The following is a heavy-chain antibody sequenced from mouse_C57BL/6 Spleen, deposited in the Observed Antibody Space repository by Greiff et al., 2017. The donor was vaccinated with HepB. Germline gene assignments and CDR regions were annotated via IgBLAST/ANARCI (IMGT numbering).Heavy chain of an antibody. CDR1: GYAFSSSW. CDR3: ARSYDYDDYFDY. CDR2: IYPGDGDT. D-gene: IGHD2-4*01. V-gene: IGHV1-82*01. J-gene: IGHJ2*01. Sequence: QVQLQQSGPELVKPGASVKISCKASGYAFSSSWMNWVKQRPGKGLEWIGRIYPGDGDTNYNGKFKGKATLTADKSSSTAYMQLISLTSEDSAVYFCARSYDYDDYFDYWGQGTTLTVSS.